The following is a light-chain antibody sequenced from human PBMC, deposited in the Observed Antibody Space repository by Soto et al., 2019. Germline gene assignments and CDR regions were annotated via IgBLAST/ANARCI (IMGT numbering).Light chain of an antibody. CDR1: SRDVGSYNL. J-gene: IGLJ2*01. CDR3: CSYAGSSTLV. CDR2: EVS. V-gene: IGLV2-23*02. Sequence: QSALTQPASVSGFPGSRIPISCPGTSRDVGSYNLVSWYQQHQGKAPKLMIYEVSRRPSGVSNRFSGSKSGNTASLTISGLQAEDEADYYCCSYAGSSTLVFGGGTKLTVL.